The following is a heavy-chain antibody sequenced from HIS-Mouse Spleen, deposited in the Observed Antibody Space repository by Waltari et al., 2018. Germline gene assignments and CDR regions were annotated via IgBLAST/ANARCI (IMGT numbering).Heavy chain of an antibody. CDR2: IYYSGST. Sequence: QVQLQESGPGLVKPSETLSLTCTVSGGSISSYYWSWSRQPPGKGLEWIGYIYYSGSTNYNPSLKSRVTISVDTSKNQFSLKLSSVTAADTAVYYCARDPNWGGAFDIWGQGTMVTVSS. D-gene: IGHD7-27*01. V-gene: IGHV4-59*01. CDR1: GGSISSYY. J-gene: IGHJ3*02. CDR3: ARDPNWGGAFDI.